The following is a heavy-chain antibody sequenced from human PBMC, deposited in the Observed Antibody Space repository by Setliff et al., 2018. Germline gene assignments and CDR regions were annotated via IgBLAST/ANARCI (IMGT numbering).Heavy chain of an antibody. Sequence: PSETLSLTCVVSGASLNSADYYWGWIRQPPGKGLEWIGTLYFGGSTHYNPSLKSRVTISVDTSKNQFSLKLRSVTAADTAVYYCARLSWNGLRYYGLDVWGQGTTVTVSS. D-gene: IGHD3-3*01. CDR3: ARLSWNGLRYYGLDV. V-gene: IGHV4-39*07. CDR1: GASLNSADYY. CDR2: LYFGGST. J-gene: IGHJ6*02.